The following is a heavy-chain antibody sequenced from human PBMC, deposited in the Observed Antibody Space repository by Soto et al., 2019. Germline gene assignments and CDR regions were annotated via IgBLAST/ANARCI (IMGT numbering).Heavy chain of an antibody. CDR3: ARGGSSGSSSEPFKRYYYMDV. V-gene: IGHV3-11*01. Sequence: QVQLVESGGGLVKPGGSLRLSCAASGFTFSDYYMSWIRQAPGKGLEWVSYISSSGSTIYYADSVKGRFTISRDNAKNSLYLQMNSLRAEDTAVYYCARGGSSGSSSEPFKRYYYMDVWGKGTTVTVSS. CDR1: GFTFSDYY. D-gene: IGHD6-6*01. J-gene: IGHJ6*03. CDR2: ISSSGSTI.